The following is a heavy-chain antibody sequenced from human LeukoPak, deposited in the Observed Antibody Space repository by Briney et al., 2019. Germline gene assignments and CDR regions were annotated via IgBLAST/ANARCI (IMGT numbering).Heavy chain of an antibody. CDR2: IYHSGST. CDR3: ARRVGMDI. CDR1: GYPISSGYY. Sequence: PSETLSLTCAVSGYPISSGYYWGWIRPPPGKGLEWIGSIYHSGSTYYNPSLKSRVTISVDTSKNQFSLKLSSVTAADTAVYYCARRVGMDIWGQGTMVTVSS. J-gene: IGHJ3*02. V-gene: IGHV4-38-2*01. D-gene: IGHD2-2*01.